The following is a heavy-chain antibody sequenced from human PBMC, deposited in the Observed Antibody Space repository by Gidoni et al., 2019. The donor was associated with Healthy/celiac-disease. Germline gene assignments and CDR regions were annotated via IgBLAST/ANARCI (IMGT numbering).Heavy chain of an antibody. CDR2: IIPIFGTA. J-gene: IGHJ5*02. CDR3: ARVLLGYCSSTSCERWFDP. D-gene: IGHD2-2*01. V-gene: IGHV1-69*01. Sequence: QVQLVQSGAEVKKPGSSVKVSCKASGGTFSSYAISWVRQAPGQGLEWMGGIIPIFGTANYAQKFQGSVTITADESTSTAYMELSSLRSEDTAVYYCARVLLGYCSSTSCERWFDPWGQGTLVTVSS. CDR1: GGTFSSYA.